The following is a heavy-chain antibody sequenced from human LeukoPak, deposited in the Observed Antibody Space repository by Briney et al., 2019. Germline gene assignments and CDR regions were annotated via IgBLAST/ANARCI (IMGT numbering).Heavy chain of an antibody. J-gene: IGHJ4*02. CDR3: AKDRYGDLSYFDY. V-gene: IGHV3-23*01. D-gene: IGHD4-17*01. CDR2: VSVGGGST. CDR1: GFTFSRFT. Sequence: GGSLRLSCAASGFTFSRFTMSWVRQAPGKGLEWVSVVSVGGGSTFYADSARGRFTISRGNSKNTLYLQMNSLRAEDTAVYYCAKDRYGDLSYFDYWGQGTLVTVSS.